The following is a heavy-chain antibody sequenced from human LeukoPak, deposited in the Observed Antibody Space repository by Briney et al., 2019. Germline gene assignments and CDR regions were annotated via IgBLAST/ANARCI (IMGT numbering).Heavy chain of an antibody. Sequence: ASVKVSCKAYGYTFTSYGISWVRQAPGQGLEWMGWISAYNGNTNYAQKLQGRVTMTTDTSTSTAYMELRSLRSDDTAVYYCARILPYDYVWGSYRKGLFDYWGQGTLVTVSS. CDR2: ISAYNGNT. CDR3: ARILPYDYVWGSYRKGLFDY. J-gene: IGHJ4*02. CDR1: GYTFTSYG. V-gene: IGHV1-18*01. D-gene: IGHD3-16*02.